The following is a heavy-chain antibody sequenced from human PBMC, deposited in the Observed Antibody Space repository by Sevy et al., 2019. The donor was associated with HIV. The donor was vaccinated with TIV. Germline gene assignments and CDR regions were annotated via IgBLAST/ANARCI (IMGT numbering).Heavy chain of an antibody. J-gene: IGHJ3*02. D-gene: IGHD5-18*01. V-gene: IGHV3-15*01. CDR1: GFTFSNAW. CDR2: IKSKTDGGTT. CDR3: TTAPWIQLWLTAFDI. Sequence: GGSLRLSCAASGFTFSNAWMSCVRQAPGKGLEWVGRIKSKTDGGTTDYAEPVRGRFTISRDDSKITLYLQMNSLKTEDTAVSSCTTAPWIQLWLTAFDIWGQGTMVTVSS.